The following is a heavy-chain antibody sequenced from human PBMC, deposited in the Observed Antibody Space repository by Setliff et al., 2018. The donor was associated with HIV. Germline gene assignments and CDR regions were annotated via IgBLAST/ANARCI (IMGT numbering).Heavy chain of an antibody. V-gene: IGHV3-7*01. CDR3: ARDLDYYGPSEAFDI. Sequence: GGSLRLSCAASGFTFSSAWMGWVRQAPAKGLEWVANISPDGSATYYVDSVKGRFTISRDNAKNSLYLQLNSLRVEDTAVYFCARDLDYYGPSEAFDIWGQGTMVTVSS. J-gene: IGHJ3*02. CDR2: ISPDGSAT. CDR1: GFTFSSAW. D-gene: IGHD3-10*01.